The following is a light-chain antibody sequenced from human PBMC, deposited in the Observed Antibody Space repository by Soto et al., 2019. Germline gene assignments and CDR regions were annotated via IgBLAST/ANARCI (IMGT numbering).Light chain of an antibody. J-gene: IGLJ1*01. CDR2: GTN. Sequence: QTVVTQEPSFSVSPGGTVTLTCGLSSGSVSTGHFPSWYQQPPGQAPRTLIYGTNSRSSGVPDRFSGSILGTKAALTITGAQADDESDYYCVLYMGGGTYVFGAGTKLTVL. CDR1: SGSVSTGHF. V-gene: IGLV8-61*01. CDR3: VLYMGGGTYV.